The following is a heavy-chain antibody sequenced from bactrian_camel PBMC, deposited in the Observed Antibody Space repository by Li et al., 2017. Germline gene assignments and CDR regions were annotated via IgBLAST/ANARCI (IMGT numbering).Heavy chain of an antibody. CDR1: GVSFPSAA. Sequence: VQLVESGGGSVQPGGSLRLTCEAFGVSFPSAAMAWVRQAPGKGLEWVSTINSGGGSTYYADSLKGRFTISRDNAKNTLYLQLNSLQTEDTAMYYCAGYDGSWYDFPPRAADFGFWGQGTQVTVS. J-gene: IGHJ6*01. CDR2: INSGGGST. D-gene: IGHD6*01. CDR3: AGYDGSWYDFPPRAADFGF. V-gene: IGHV3S31*01.